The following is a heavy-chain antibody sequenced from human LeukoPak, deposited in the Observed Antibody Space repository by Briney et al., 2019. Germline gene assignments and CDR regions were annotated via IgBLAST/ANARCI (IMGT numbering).Heavy chain of an antibody. D-gene: IGHD3-22*01. Sequence: GASVKVSCKASGYTFTSYDINWVRQATGQGLEWMGWINPNSGGTNYAQKFQGRVTMTRDTSISTAYMELSRLRSDDTAVYYCARRKVVTDDVSFDYWGQGTLVTVSS. J-gene: IGHJ4*02. CDR1: GYTFTSYD. CDR3: ARRKVVTDDVSFDY. V-gene: IGHV1-2*02. CDR2: INPNSGGT.